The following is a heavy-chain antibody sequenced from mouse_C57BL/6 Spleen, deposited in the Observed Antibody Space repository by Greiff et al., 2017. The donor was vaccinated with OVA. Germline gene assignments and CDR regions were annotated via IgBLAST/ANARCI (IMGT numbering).Heavy chain of an antibody. CDR2: ISSGGSYT. CDR3: ARFYDYDGAY. CDR1: GFTFSSYG. Sequence: DVKLVESGGDLVKPGGSLKLSCAASGFTFSSYGMSWVRQTPDKRLEWVATISSGGSYTYYPDSVKGRFTISRDNAKNTLYLQMSSLKSEDTAMYYCARFYDYDGAYWGQGTLVTVSA. D-gene: IGHD2-4*01. V-gene: IGHV5-6*02. J-gene: IGHJ3*01.